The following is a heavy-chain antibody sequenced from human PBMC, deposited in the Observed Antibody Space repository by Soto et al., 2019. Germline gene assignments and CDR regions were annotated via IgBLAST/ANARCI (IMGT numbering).Heavy chain of an antibody. D-gene: IGHD6-13*01. J-gene: IGHJ6*02. CDR1: GFTFSSYG. Sequence: GGSLRLSCAASGFTFSSYGMHWVRQAPGKGLEWVAVIWYDGSNKYYADSVKGRFTISRDNSKNTLYLQMNSLRAEDTAVYYCARDPLGGQQLAPGPLTPINYYGMDVWGQGTTVTVSS. CDR2: IWYDGSNK. CDR3: ARDPLGGQQLAPGPLTPINYYGMDV. V-gene: IGHV3-33*01.